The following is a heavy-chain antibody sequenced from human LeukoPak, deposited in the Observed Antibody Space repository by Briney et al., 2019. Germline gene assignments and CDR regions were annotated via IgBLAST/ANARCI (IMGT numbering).Heavy chain of an antibody. D-gene: IGHD5-12*01. Sequence: PGGSLRLSCAASGFTFSSYAMSWARQAPGKGLEWVSSISNSGGRTFYTDSVKGRFTISRDNSKITLYLQMNRLRAEDTAVYYCAKSYNGYESKPDYWGQGTLVTVSS. V-gene: IGHV3-23*01. CDR3: AKSYNGYESKPDY. CDR1: GFTFSSYA. J-gene: IGHJ4*02. CDR2: ISNSGGRT.